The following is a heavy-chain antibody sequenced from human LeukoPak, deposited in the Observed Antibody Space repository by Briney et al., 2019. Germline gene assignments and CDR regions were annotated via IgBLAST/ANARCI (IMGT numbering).Heavy chain of an antibody. D-gene: IGHD6-19*01. CDR2: INAGNGNT. Sequence: ASVKVSCKASGYTFTSYAMHWVRQAPGQRLEWMGWINAGNGNTKYSQKFQGRVTITRDTSASTAYMELSSLRSEDTAVYYCARETCGWYFAYAFDIWGQGTMVTVSS. CDR3: ARETCGWYFAYAFDI. CDR1: GYTFTSYA. V-gene: IGHV1-3*01. J-gene: IGHJ3*02.